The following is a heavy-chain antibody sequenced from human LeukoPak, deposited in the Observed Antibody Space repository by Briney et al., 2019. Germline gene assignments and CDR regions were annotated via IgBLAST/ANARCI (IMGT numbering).Heavy chain of an antibody. Sequence: GGSLRLSCAASGFTFSRYEMIWVRQAPGKGLEWVSYISGSGTTIYYADSVKGRFTISRDNAKNSLYLQMNSLRAEDTAVYHCARGDCSDGTCYPGDNWGQGTLVTVSS. CDR3: ARGDCSDGTCYPGDN. V-gene: IGHV3-48*03. D-gene: IGHD2-15*01. J-gene: IGHJ4*02. CDR1: GFTFSRYE. CDR2: ISGSGTTI.